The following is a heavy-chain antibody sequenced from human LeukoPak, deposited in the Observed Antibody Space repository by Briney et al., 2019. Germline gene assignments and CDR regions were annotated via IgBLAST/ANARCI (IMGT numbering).Heavy chain of an antibody. J-gene: IGHJ6*02. CDR2: IIPILGIA. Sequence: ASVKVSCKASGGTFSSYTISWVRQAPGQGLEWVGRIIPILGIANYAQKFQGRVTITADKSTSTAYMELSSLRSEDTAVYYCARVGGSYSTLYYYYGMDVWGQGTTVTVSS. D-gene: IGHD1-26*01. V-gene: IGHV1-69*02. CDR1: GGTFSSYT. CDR3: ARVGGSYSTLYYYYGMDV.